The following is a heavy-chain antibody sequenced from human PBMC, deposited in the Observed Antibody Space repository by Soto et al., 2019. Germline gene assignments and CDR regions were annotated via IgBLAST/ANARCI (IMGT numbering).Heavy chain of an antibody. Sequence: GGSLRLSCAASGFTFSSYGMHWVRQAPGKGLEWVAVISYDGSNKYYADSVKGRFTISRDNSKNTLYLQMNSLRAEDTAVYYCAKSTTDYDILTGYYYWGQGTLVTVSS. CDR3: AKSTTDYDILTGYYY. CDR2: ISYDGSNK. D-gene: IGHD3-9*01. J-gene: IGHJ4*02. CDR1: GFTFSSYG. V-gene: IGHV3-30*18.